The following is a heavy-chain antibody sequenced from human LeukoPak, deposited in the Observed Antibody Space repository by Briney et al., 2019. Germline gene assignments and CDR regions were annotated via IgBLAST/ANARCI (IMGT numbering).Heavy chain of an antibody. J-gene: IGHJ4*02. V-gene: IGHV4-61*02. D-gene: IGHD3-9*01. Sequence: TLSLTCTVSGGSISSGSYYWSWIRQPAGKGLEWIGRIYTSGSTNYNPSLKSRVTISVDTSKNQFSLKLSSVTAADTAVYYCARSNYDILTGYYLDFDYWGQGTLVTVSS. CDR1: GGSISSGSYY. CDR2: IYTSGST. CDR3: ARSNYDILTGYYLDFDY.